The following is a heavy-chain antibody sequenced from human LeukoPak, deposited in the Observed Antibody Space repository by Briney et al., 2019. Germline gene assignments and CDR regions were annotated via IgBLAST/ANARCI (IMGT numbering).Heavy chain of an antibody. Sequence: GGSLRLSCAASGFTFSSYGMHWVRQAPGKGLEWVAVISYDGSNKYYADSVKGRFTISRDNAKNSLYLQMNSLRAEDTAVYYCARVKQQLVMVFDYWGQGTLVTVSS. CDR2: ISYDGSNK. J-gene: IGHJ4*02. V-gene: IGHV3-30*03. CDR3: ARVKQQLVMVFDY. CDR1: GFTFSSYG. D-gene: IGHD6-13*01.